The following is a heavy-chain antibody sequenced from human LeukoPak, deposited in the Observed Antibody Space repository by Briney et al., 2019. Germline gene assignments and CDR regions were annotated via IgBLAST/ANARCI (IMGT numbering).Heavy chain of an antibody. Sequence: PGGSLRLSCAASGFTFSSYGMHWVRPAPGKGLEWVAVISYDGSNKYYADSVKGRFTISRDNSKNTLYLQMNSLRAEDTAVYYCASPLYYYDSSGYSLRYWGQGTLVTVSS. J-gene: IGHJ4*02. V-gene: IGHV3-30*03. CDR1: GFTFSSYG. CDR2: ISYDGSNK. D-gene: IGHD3-22*01. CDR3: ASPLYYYDSSGYSLRY.